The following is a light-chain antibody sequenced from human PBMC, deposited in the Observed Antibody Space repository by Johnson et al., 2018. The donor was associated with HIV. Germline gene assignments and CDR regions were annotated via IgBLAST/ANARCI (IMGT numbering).Light chain of an antibody. CDR1: SSNIGNNY. Sequence: QSVLTQSPSVSAAPGQKVTISCSGSSSNIGNNYVSWYQQLPGTAPKLLIYDNNKRPSGIPDRFSGPKYGTSATLGINGLQTGDEADYYCGTWDSSLSAFYVFGTGTKVTVL. V-gene: IGLV1-51*01. CDR2: DNN. CDR3: GTWDSSLSAFYV. J-gene: IGLJ1*01.